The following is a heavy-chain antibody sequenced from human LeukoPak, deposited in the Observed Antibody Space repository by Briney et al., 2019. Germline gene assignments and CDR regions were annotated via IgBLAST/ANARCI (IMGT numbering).Heavy chain of an antibody. Sequence: ETLSLTCDVSGVSIRSYWWSWVRKPAGKGLEWIGRIYTTGHTNYSHSVPSRVSMSIDMSTNQFSLTLRTMNASNTDDSACARSGSTISAYHSDLWGQGARVTVS. V-gene: IGHV4-4*07. CDR2: IYTTGHT. J-gene: IGHJ4*02. CDR1: GVSIRSYW. CDR3: ARSGSTISAYHSDL. D-gene: IGHD2-15*01.